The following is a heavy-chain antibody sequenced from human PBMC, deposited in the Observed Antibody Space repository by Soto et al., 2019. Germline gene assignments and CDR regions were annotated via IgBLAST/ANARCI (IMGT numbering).Heavy chain of an antibody. CDR2: FDPEDGET. V-gene: IGHV1-24*01. D-gene: IGHD3-22*01. CDR3: ATGTSSGYPDAFDI. CDR1: GYTLTELS. Sequence: ASVKVSCTVSGYTLTELSMHWVRQAPGKGLEWMGGFDPEDGETIYAQKFQGRVTMTEDTSTDTAYMELSSLRSEDTAVYYCATGTSSGYPDAFDIWGQGTMVTVSS. J-gene: IGHJ3*02.